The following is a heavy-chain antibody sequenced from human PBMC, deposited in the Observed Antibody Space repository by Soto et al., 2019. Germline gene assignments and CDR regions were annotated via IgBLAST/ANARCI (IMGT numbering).Heavy chain of an antibody. CDR3: ARRSGWYNNWFDP. J-gene: IGHJ5*02. D-gene: IGHD6-19*01. CDR1: GGSISSSSYY. CDR2: IYYSGST. Sequence: SETLSLTCTVSGGSISSSSYYWGWIRQPPGKGLEWIGSIYYSGSTYYNPSLKSRVTISVDTSKNQFSLKLSSVTAADTAVYYCARRSGWYNNWFDPWGQGTQVTVYS. V-gene: IGHV4-39*01.